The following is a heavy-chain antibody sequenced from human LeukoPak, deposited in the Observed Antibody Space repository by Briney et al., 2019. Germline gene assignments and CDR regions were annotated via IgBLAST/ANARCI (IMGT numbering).Heavy chain of an antibody. CDR3: ARAPSRRDSSGSFDS. Sequence: GRSLRLSCTASGFTFGDYAMSWVRQAPGKGLEWVSYISSSSSTIYYADSVKGRFTISRDNAKNSLYLQMNSLRDEDTAVYYCARAPSRRDSSGSFDSWGQGTLVTVSS. J-gene: IGHJ4*02. CDR2: ISSSSSTI. D-gene: IGHD3-22*01. V-gene: IGHV3-48*02. CDR1: GFTFGDYA.